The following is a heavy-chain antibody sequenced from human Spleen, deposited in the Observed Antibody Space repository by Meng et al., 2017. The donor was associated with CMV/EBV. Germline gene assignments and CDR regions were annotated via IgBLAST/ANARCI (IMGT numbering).Heavy chain of an antibody. D-gene: IGHD3-16*01. CDR2: IRGHNGDT. CDR3: ARDDPGDPLDF. V-gene: IGHV1-18*01. J-gene: IGHJ4*02. CDR1: GYTFTSYG. Sequence: QVQLVQSGAEVKKPGASVKVSCKASGYTFTSYGISWVRQAPGQGLEWMGYIRGHNGDTSYAQKYQGRLTLSTDAARSTAYMEIRSLTYDDTAVYYCARDDPGDPLDFWGQGTLVTVS.